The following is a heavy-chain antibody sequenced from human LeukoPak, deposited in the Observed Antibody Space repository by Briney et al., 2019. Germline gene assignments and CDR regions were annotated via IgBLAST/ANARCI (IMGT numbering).Heavy chain of an antibody. D-gene: IGHD3-10*01. CDR1: GYIFTGYY. CDR3: ARRRFGELLSHAFDI. J-gene: IGHJ3*02. Sequence: ASVKVSCKASGYIFTGYYMHWMRQAPGQGLEWMGWINPNSGGTNSAQKLQGRVTMTTDSSTSTAYMELRSLRSDDTAVYYCARRRFGELLSHAFDIWGQGTMVTVSS. V-gene: IGHV1-2*02. CDR2: INPNSGGT.